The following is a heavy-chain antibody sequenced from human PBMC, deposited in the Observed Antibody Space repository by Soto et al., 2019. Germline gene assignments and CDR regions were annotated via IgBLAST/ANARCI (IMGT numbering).Heavy chain of an antibody. CDR3: GRKGCGSSTWSGGYFDF. CDR2: ISDSGENT. J-gene: IGHJ4*02. Sequence: EVQLLESGGGLVQPGGFLRLSCAASGFTFSLYPLTWVRQAPGQGLEWVPGISDSGENTDSADSVKGRFTISRENSKNPLYRQMGSLGAEDTAVYYCGRKGCGSSTWSGGYFDFWGQGTLVAASS. V-gene: IGHV3-23*01. D-gene: IGHD2-2*01. CDR1: GFTFSLYP.